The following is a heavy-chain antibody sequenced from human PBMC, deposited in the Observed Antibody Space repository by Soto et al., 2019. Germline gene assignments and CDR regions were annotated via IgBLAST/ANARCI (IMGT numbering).Heavy chain of an antibody. J-gene: IGHJ4*02. V-gene: IGHV3-23*01. CDR3: ARGVPVGAIGRFYFDS. CDR1: GFTFSSYA. Sequence: PGGSLRLSCAASGFTFSSYAMGWVRQGPGKGLEWVAVVSIGGSTHYADSVKGRFTVSRDTSKNTLSLQLDSLRAEDTAVYYCARGVPVGAIGRFYFDSWGQGTLVTVSS. D-gene: IGHD1-26*01. CDR2: VSIGGST.